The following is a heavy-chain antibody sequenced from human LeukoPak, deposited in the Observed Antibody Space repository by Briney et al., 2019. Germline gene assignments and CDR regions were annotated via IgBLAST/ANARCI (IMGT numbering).Heavy chain of an antibody. Sequence: SETLSLTCTVSDGSISGYYWSWIRQPAGKGLEWIGRIFSTGSTNYNPSLKSRVTMSVDTSKNQFSLKLSSVTAADTAVYYCARVSTGGRYDYWGQGTLVTVSS. V-gene: IGHV4-4*07. CDR2: IFSTGST. D-gene: IGHD1-14*01. J-gene: IGHJ4*02. CDR3: ARVSTGGRYDY. CDR1: DGSISGYY.